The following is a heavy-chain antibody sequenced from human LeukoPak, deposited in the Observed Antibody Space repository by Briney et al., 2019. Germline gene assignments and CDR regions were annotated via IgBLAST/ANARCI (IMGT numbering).Heavy chain of an antibody. J-gene: IGHJ6*02. CDR3: ARVPEYRSSRAYHYFGMDV. CDR2: ITPSVGIP. V-gene: IGHV1-69*04. D-gene: IGHD6-13*01. CDR1: GGTFSRYV. Sequence: GASVKVSCTPSGGTFSRYVISWVRQAPGQGLEWMGRITPSVGIPNYAQKFQGRVTITADKSTSIVYMELSSLRTDDTAVYWCARVPEYRSSRAYHYFGMDVWGQGTTVIVSS.